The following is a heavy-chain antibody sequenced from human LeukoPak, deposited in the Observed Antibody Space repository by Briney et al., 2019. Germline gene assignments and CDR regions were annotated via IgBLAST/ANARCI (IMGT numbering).Heavy chain of an antibody. CDR2: ISYDGSNK. CDR3: ASLSLTYYYGSGSYSFDY. V-gene: IGHV3-30-3*01. D-gene: IGHD3-10*01. J-gene: IGHJ4*02. Sequence: GGSLRLSCAASGFTFSSYAMHWVRQAPGKGLEWVAVISYDGSNKYYADSVKGRFTISRDNSKNTLYLQMNSLRAEDTAVYYCASLSLTYYYGSGSYSFDYWGQGTLVTVSS. CDR1: GFTFSSYA.